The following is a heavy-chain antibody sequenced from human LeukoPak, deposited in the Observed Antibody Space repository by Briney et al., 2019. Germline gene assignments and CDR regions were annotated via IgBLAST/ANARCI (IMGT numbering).Heavy chain of an antibody. CDR3: ARDGYGLDTPMVSTNFDY. Sequence: GRSLRLSCAASGITFRSYGMHWVRQAPGKGPEWGAVTSYDGRNKYYAGSAKGRFTISRDNSKNTLYLQMNSLRPEDTAVYYCARDGYGLDTPMVSTNFDYWGQGTLVTVSS. CDR2: TSYDGRNK. CDR1: GITFRSYG. D-gene: IGHD5-18*01. J-gene: IGHJ4*02. V-gene: IGHV3-30*03.